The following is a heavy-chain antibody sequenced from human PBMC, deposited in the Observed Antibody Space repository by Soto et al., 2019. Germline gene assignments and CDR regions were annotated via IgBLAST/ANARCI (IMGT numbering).Heavy chain of an antibody. D-gene: IGHD2-21*01. J-gene: IGHJ5*02. Sequence: DVQLVESGGGLVQPGGSLRLSCAASGFTLTNYWMHWVRQSPGRGLMWVARINSDGSDTLYPDSVRGRFTISRDNAKTTVYLQLSSLRADDADVYYCARDRPDALRIADQPRFDLWGQGTLVTVSS. CDR3: ARDRPDALRIADQPRFDL. V-gene: IGHV3-74*03. CDR1: GFTLTNYW. CDR2: INSDGSDT.